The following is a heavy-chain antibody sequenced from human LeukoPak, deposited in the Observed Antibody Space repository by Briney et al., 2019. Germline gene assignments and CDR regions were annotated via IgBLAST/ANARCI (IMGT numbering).Heavy chain of an antibody. CDR1: GYIFTGYS. V-gene: IGHV1-2*02. CDR2: INPNSGVT. CDR3: AREINLDY. Sequence: ASVKVSCKASGYIFTGYSMHWVRQAPGQGLEWMGWINPNSGVTNYPQNFQGRVTMTRDTSISTAYMELSRLRSDDTAVYYCAREINLDYWGQGTLVTVSS. J-gene: IGHJ4*02.